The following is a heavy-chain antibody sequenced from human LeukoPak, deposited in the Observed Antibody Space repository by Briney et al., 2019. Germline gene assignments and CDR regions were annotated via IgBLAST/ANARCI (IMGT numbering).Heavy chain of an antibody. CDR3: ASDSSGWRYDAFDI. J-gene: IGHJ3*02. D-gene: IGHD6-19*01. CDR2: INSEGSST. CDR1: GFTFSSYW. V-gene: IGHV3-74*01. Sequence: PGGSLRLSCAASGFTFSSYWMHWVRRAPGKGLVWVSRINSEGSSTSYADSVKGRFTISRDNAKNTLYLQMNSLRAEDTAVYYCASDSSGWRYDAFDIWGQGTMVTVSS.